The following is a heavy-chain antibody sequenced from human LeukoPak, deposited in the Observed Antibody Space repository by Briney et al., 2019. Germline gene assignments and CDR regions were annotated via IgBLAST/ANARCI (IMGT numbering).Heavy chain of an antibody. V-gene: IGHV3-23*01. Sequence: GGSLRLSCAASGFTFSSHAMSWVRQAPGKGLEWASAISGSGGSTYYADSVKGRFTISRDNSKNTLYLQMNSLRAEDTAVYYCAKVGVELPVDYWGQGTLVTVSS. D-gene: IGHD1-26*01. CDR3: AKVGVELPVDY. CDR1: GFTFSSHA. J-gene: IGHJ4*02. CDR2: ISGSGGST.